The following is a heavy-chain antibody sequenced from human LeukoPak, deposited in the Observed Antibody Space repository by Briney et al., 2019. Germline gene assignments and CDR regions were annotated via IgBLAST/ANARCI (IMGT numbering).Heavy chain of an antibody. V-gene: IGHV4-39*01. J-gene: IGHJ5*02. CDR2: IYYSGST. CDR3: ARHVGFITMVRGVINNNWFDP. CDR1: GGSISSYY. D-gene: IGHD3-10*01. Sequence: SETLSLTCTVSGGSISSYYWGWIRQPPGKGLEWIGSIYYSGSTYYNPSLKSRVTISVDTSKKQFSLKLSSVTAADTAVYYCARHVGFITMVRGVINNNWFDPWGQGTLVTVSS.